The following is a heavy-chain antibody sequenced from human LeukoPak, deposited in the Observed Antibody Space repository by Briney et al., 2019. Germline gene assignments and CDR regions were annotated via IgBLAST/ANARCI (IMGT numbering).Heavy chain of an antibody. Sequence: SETLSLTCTVSGGSISSYYWSWIRQPPGKGLEWIGYIYYSGSTNYNPSLKSRVTISVDTSKNQFSLKLSSVAAADTAVYYCARSYSSSSIRFDPWGQGTLVTVSS. CDR1: GGSISSYY. D-gene: IGHD6-13*01. J-gene: IGHJ5*02. CDR3: ARSYSSSSIRFDP. CDR2: IYYSGST. V-gene: IGHV4-59*01.